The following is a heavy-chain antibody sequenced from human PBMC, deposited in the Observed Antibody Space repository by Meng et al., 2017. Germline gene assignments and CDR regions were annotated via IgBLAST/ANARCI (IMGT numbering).Heavy chain of an antibody. CDR1: GGFVSSGSYY. CDR3: ARDCSGGSCYSIGV. Sequence: AQLEACGRGLVTSSATSPLSCTVSGGFVSSGSYYWSWIRQPAGKGLEWVGYIYYSGSNDYHPSHKSLVIILVATSKNQFSLKMSLVTAADTAVYYCARDCSGGSCYSIGVWGQGTLVTVSS. CDR2: IYYSGSN. D-gene: IGHD2-15*01. V-gene: IGHV4-61*01. J-gene: IGHJ4*02.